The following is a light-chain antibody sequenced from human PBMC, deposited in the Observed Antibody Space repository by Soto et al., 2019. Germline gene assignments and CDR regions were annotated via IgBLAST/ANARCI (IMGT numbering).Light chain of an antibody. V-gene: IGKV1-39*01. CDR3: QQTYNTPFT. CDR1: QSISSY. Sequence: DIQMTQSPSSLSASIGDTVIITCRASQSISSYLNWYQQKPGKAPKVLIYAVSTLQSGVPSRFSGDESGTDFTLTISSLQPEDFATYICQQTYNTPFTFGQGTRLEIK. J-gene: IGKJ5*01. CDR2: AVS.